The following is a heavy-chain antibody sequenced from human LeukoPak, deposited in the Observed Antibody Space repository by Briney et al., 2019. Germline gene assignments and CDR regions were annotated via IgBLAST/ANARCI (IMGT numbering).Heavy chain of an antibody. V-gene: IGHV4-59*01. D-gene: IGHD6-6*01. Sequence: PSETLSLTCTVSGASISSYYWSWIRQPPGKELEWIGYIYYSGNTNYNPSLKSRVTISVDTSKNQFSLKLTSVTAADTAVYYCARASSGWSFDPWGQGTLVTVSS. CDR1: GASISSYY. CDR3: ARASSGWSFDP. CDR2: IYYSGNT. J-gene: IGHJ5*02.